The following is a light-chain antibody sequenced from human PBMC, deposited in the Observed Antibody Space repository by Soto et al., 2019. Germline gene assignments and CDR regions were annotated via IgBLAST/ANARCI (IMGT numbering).Light chain of an antibody. CDR3: HQYHRFTWT. CDR1: QSIDTW. CDR2: DAS. Sequence: DIQMTQSPSTLSASVGDRVTKTSRASQSIDTWLAWYQQKPVKAPKLLIYDASSLQGGVPSRFSGSGSGTEFTLIFQSLQPDDFATYYCHQYHRFTWTFGQGTKVDI. J-gene: IGKJ1*01. V-gene: IGKV1-5*01.